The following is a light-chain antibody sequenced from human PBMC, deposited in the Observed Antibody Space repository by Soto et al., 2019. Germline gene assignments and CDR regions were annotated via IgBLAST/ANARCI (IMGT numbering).Light chain of an antibody. CDR3: LQPNFYPPT. CDR1: QGIHKY. V-gene: IGKV1-17*03. CDR2: GAS. Sequence: DIQMTQSPSAMSASVGDRVTITCRASQGIHKYLAWFQQKPGKVPKRLIYGASSLQSGVPSRFSGSGSGTGFPLTISSPQPEDFATYFFLQPNFYPPTFGQGTRLE. J-gene: IGKJ5*01.